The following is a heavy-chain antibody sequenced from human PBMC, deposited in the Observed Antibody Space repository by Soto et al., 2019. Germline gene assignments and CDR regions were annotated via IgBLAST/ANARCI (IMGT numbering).Heavy chain of an antibody. CDR2: ISPYNGNT. J-gene: IGHJ4*02. V-gene: IGHV1-18*04. D-gene: IGHD6-13*01. CDR1: GYTFTTYG. Sequence: QVQLVQSGAEVKIPGASVKVSCKASGYTFTTYGISWVRQAPGQGLEWMGWISPYNGNTIYAQRFQGRVCMTTDTSTTTADMELRSLRVDDTAMYYCARVSATGRPFDYWGQGTLVTVSS. CDR3: ARVSATGRPFDY.